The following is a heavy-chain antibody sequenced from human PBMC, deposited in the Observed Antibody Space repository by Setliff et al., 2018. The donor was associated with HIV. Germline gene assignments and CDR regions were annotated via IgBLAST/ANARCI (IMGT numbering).Heavy chain of an antibody. Sequence: GGSLRLSCGASGFTFGNYWMNWVRRPPGKGLEWVANIKQDGSDKYYVDSVKGRFTISRDNAKNSLFLQMNNLRVEDTAIYYCARPLYGGNSDIGGYWGQGTLVTVSS. J-gene: IGHJ4*02. CDR1: GFTFGNYW. V-gene: IGHV3-7*01. CDR2: IKQDGSDK. CDR3: ARPLYGGNSDIGGY. D-gene: IGHD4-17*01.